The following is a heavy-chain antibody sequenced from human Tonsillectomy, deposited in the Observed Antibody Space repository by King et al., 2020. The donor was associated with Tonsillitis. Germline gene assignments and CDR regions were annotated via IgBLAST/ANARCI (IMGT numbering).Heavy chain of an antibody. J-gene: IGHJ4*02. D-gene: IGHD5-12*01. CDR3: ARQGSGYDNRAISIDC. CDR2: IYPSDSDT. CDR1: GYRFTSYW. V-gene: IGHV5-51*01. Sequence: QLVQSGAEVKKPGGSLKISCKGSGYRFTSYWIGWVRQMPGKGLEWMGIIYPSDSDTRYSPSFQGQVTISADKSNSTAYLQWSSLKASDTAMYYCARQGSGYDNRAISIDCWGQGTLVTVSS.